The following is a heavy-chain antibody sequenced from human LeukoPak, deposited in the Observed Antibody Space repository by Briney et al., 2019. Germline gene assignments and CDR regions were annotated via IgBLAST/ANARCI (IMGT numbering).Heavy chain of an antibody. CDR3: ARASYDILTGYYKGYFQH. J-gene: IGHJ1*01. Sequence: GGSLRLSCAASGFTFSSYWMSWVRQAPGKGLEWVANIKQDGSEKYYVDSVKGRFTISRDNAKNSLYLQMNSLRAEDTAVYYCARASYDILTGYYKGYFQHWGQGTLVTVSS. CDR1: GFTFSSYW. CDR2: IKQDGSEK. D-gene: IGHD3-9*01. V-gene: IGHV3-7*01.